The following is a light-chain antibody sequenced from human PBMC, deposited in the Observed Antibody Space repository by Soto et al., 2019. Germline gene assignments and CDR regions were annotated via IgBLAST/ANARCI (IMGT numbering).Light chain of an antibody. CDR2: GAS. V-gene: IGKV1-5*01. CDR1: QDITRW. Sequence: LAHYRSSVSGSGGESGSSSWRASQDITRWLAWYQQKPGKAPKLLIYGASSLESGVPSRFIFSGSRPEFTLAISRLNPDDPATRYIQQYQHYSRTFGQGTKVDIK. CDR3: QQYQHYSRT. J-gene: IGKJ1*01.